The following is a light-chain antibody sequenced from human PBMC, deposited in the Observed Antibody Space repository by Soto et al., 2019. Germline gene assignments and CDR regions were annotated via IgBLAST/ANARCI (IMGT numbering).Light chain of an antibody. CDR1: SSDVGAYTS. V-gene: IGLV2-14*01. J-gene: IGLJ2*01. CDR3: CSYAGSSTSHVV. Sequence: QSALTQPASVSGSPGQSITISCSGTSSDVGAYTSVSWYQQHPGKAPKLMIYEVSNRPSGVSNRFSGSKSANTASLTISGLQADDEAHYYCCSYAGSSTSHVVFGGGTKLTVL. CDR2: EVS.